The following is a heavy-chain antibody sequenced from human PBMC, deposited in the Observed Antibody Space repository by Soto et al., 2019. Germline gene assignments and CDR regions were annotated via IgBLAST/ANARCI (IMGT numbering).Heavy chain of an antibody. Sequence: SETLSLTCSVSGGSISGSYWSWIRQSPGKGLEWLGYVYYTGSTNYSPSLRSRVSISVDTSKNEFSLRLSSVTAADTAVYYCAGGREVRGVIITWGQGTLVTVSS. CDR3: AGGREVRGVIIT. CDR1: GGSISGSY. J-gene: IGHJ5*02. CDR2: VYYTGST. D-gene: IGHD3-10*01. V-gene: IGHV4-59*01.